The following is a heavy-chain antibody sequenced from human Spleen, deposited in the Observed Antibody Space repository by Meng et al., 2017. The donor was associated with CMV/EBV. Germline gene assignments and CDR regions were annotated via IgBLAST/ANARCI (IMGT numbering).Heavy chain of an antibody. D-gene: IGHD6-19*01. CDR2: IYYSGNT. Sequence: GSLRLSCSVSGASVTYYYWSWIRQPPGKGLEWIGNIYYSGNTYHNPSLKSRLTISVDTSKNQLSLKLSSVTAADTAVYYCARLSGSSHFDYWGQGTLVTVSS. CDR1: GASVTYYY. CDR3: ARLSGSSHFDY. J-gene: IGHJ4*02. V-gene: IGHV4-59*04.